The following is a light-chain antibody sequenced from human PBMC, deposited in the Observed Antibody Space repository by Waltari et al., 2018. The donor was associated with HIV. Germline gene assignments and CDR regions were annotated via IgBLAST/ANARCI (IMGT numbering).Light chain of an antibody. V-gene: IGLV2-8*01. J-gene: IGLJ2*01. Sequence: QSALTQPPSASGHPVQSVTIPCPGTSTYIAASNFVSWYQQHPGKAPRLIISDVNKRPSGVPNRFSGSKSGNTASLTVSGLQAEDEATYYCSSDGGTSAGGTRKFHVIFGGGTKLTVL. CDR1: STYIAASNF. CDR2: DVN. CDR3: SSDGGTSAGGTRKFHVI.